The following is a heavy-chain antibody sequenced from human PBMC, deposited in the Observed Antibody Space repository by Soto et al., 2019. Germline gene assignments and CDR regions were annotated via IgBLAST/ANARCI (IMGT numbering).Heavy chain of an antibody. CDR1: GGSISSGGYS. CDR3: ARDQLEGNWFDP. D-gene: IGHD1-1*01. V-gene: IGHV4-30-2*01. J-gene: IGHJ5*02. CDR2: IYHSGYT. Sequence: QLQLQESGSGLVKPSQILSLTCTVSGGSISSGGYSWNWIRQAPGKGLEWIGYIYHSGYTLYNPSLKGRVTISVDKSKNHFSLNLTSVTAADTAVYYCARDQLEGNWFDPWGQGTLVTVSS.